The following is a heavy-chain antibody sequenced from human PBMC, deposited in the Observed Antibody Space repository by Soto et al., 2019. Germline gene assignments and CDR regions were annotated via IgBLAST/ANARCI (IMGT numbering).Heavy chain of an antibody. V-gene: IGHV6-1*01. D-gene: IGHD6-19*01. J-gene: IGHJ4*02. CDR1: GDSVSSNSAA. CDR2: TYYRSKWYN. CDR3: AKDHSSGWYVFMPIDY. Sequence: SQTLSLTCAISGDSVSSNSAAWNWIRQSPSRGLEWLGRTYYRSKWYNDYAVSVKSRITINPDTSKNQFSLQLNSVTPEDTAVYYCAKDHSSGWYVFMPIDYWGQGTLVTVSS.